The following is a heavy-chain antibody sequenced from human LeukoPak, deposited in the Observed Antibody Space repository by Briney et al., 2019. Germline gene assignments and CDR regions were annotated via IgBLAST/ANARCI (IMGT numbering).Heavy chain of an antibody. V-gene: IGHV3-21*01. Sequence: GGSLRLSCAASGFTFSSYSMNWVRQAPGKGLEWVSSISSSSSYIYYAGSVKGRFTISRDNAKNSLYLQMNSLRAEDTAVYYCARDCSSTSCYASNYYGMDVWGKGTTVTVSS. CDR1: GFTFSSYS. CDR2: ISSSSSYI. CDR3: ARDCSSTSCYASNYYGMDV. D-gene: IGHD2-2*01. J-gene: IGHJ6*04.